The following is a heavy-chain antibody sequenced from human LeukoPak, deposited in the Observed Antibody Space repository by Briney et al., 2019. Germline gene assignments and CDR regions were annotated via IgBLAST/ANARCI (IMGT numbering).Heavy chain of an antibody. Sequence: PGGSLRLSCAASGFTFSSYAMRWVREGPGRGREWVSGISGSGGSTYYADSVKARFTISRNNSKNTLYLQMNSLRAEDTAVYYCAPPSVIGGRYFDYWGQGTLVTVSS. J-gene: IGHJ4*02. D-gene: IGHD3-16*01. CDR1: GFTFSSYA. CDR3: APPSVIGGRYFDY. V-gene: IGHV3-23*01. CDR2: ISGSGGST.